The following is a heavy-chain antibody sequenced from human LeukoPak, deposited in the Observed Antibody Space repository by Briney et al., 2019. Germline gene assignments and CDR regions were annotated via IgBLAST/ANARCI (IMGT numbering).Heavy chain of an antibody. J-gene: IGHJ5*02. CDR3: ARVLSGSWDWFDP. D-gene: IGHD3-22*01. CDR2: INPDGSTT. V-gene: IGHV3-74*01. CDR1: GFTFSRYW. Sequence: PGGSLRLSCAASGFTFSRYWLHWVRQAPGKGLEWVSRINPDGSTTTYADSVKGRFTISRDNAKNTVYLQMNSLRAEETAVYYCARVLSGSWDWFDPWGQGTLVTVSS.